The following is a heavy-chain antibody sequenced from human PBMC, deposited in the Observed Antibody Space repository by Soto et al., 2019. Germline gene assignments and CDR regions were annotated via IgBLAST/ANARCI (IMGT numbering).Heavy chain of an antibody. CDR1: GGTFSSYA. CDR2: IIPIFGTA. CDR3: ARYCSSTSCPGYYYYYGMDV. J-gene: IGHJ6*02. Sequence: QVQLVQSGAEVKKPGSSVKVSCKASGGTFSSYAISWVRQAPGQGLEWMGGIIPIFGTANYAQKFQGRVTITADESTSTAYMELSSLSSEDTAVYYCARYCSSTSCPGYYYYYGMDVWGQGTTVTVSS. V-gene: IGHV1-69*01. D-gene: IGHD2-2*01.